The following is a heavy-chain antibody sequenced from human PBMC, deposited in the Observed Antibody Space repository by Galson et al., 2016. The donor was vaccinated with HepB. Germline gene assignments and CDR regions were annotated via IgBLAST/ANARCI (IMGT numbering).Heavy chain of an antibody. CDR3: ARTIVRGLRERYYFDY. CDR2: IYYTGST. J-gene: IGHJ4*02. CDR1: IGSITSHY. D-gene: IGHD3-10*01. V-gene: IGHV4-59*11. Sequence: SETLSLTCTVSIGSITSHYWSWIRQPPGKGLEWIGYIYYTGSTNYNPSLKSRVTISVDTSKNQFSLNLRSVTPADTAVYYCARTIVRGLRERYYFDYWGQGSLVTVSS.